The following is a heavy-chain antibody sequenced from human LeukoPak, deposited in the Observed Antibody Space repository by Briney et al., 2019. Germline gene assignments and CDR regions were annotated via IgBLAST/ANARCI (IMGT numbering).Heavy chain of an antibody. CDR1: GFTFSTYG. J-gene: IGHJ4*02. CDR3: AKDRTGGYCSSTSCSLFDY. D-gene: IGHD2-2*01. V-gene: IGHV3-30*18. Sequence: PGGSLRLSCAASGFTFSTYGIHWVRQAPGKGLEWVAVISYDGSNKYYADSVKGRFTISRDNSKNTLYLQMNSLRAEDTAVYYCAKDRTGGYCSSTSCSLFDYWGQGTLVTVSS. CDR2: ISYDGSNK.